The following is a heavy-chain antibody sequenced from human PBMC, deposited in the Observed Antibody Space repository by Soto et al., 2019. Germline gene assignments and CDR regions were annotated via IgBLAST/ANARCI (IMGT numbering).Heavy chain of an antibody. J-gene: IGHJ4*02. V-gene: IGHV4-34*01. Sequence: SETLSLTCAVYGGSFSGYYWSWIRQPPGKGLEWIGEINHSGSTNYNPSLKSRVTISVDTSKKQFSLKLSSVTAADTAVYYCAKSRYSDSSGDFYDYWGQGTRVSV. D-gene: IGHD3-22*01. CDR1: GGSFSGYY. CDR3: AKSRYSDSSGDFYDY. CDR2: INHSGST.